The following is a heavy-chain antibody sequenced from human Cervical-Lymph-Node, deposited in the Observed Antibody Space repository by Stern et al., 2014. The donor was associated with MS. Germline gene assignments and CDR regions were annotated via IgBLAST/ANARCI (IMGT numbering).Heavy chain of an antibody. CDR1: GFSLTNARMG. V-gene: IGHV2-26*01. CDR2: IVTEGER. J-gene: IGHJ6*02. CDR3: ARMRRVGATFYGLDV. Sequence: QITLMESGPALVKPTETLPLTCTVSGFSLTNARMGVSWLRQPPGKALDCLTHIVTEGERWYSTSLSTRLTISKDPSKSQVVLTMTNVDPLDTATYFCARMRRVGATFYGLDVWGQGTTVSVSS. D-gene: IGHD1-26*01.